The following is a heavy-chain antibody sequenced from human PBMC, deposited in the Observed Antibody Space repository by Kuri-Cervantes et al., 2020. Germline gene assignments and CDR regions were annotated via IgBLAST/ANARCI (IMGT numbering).Heavy chain of an antibody. CDR3: ARGRCTNGVCLLRYAFDI. J-gene: IGHJ3*02. CDR2: IYYTGST. D-gene: IGHD2-8*01. CDR1: GGSITNYY. Sequence: SETLSLTCTVSGGSITNYYWSWIRQPPGKGLEWIGYIYYTGSTNYNPSLESRVTISVDTSKNQFSLKLSSVTAADTAVYYCARGRCTNGVCLLRYAFDIWGQGTLVTVSS. V-gene: IGHV4-59*01.